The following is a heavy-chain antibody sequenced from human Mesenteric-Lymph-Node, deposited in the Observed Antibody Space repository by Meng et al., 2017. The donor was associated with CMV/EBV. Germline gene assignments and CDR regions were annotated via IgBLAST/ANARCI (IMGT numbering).Heavy chain of an antibody. Sequence: AGFTFSTYNMNWGRQAPGKGLEWVSSISSSSGHTYYADSMKGRFTISRDNARNSLYLQMNSLRAEDTAVYYCARDLMTLVINPFDYWGPGTLVTVSS. V-gene: IGHV3-21*01. CDR2: ISSSSGHT. D-gene: IGHD3-22*01. J-gene: IGHJ4*02. CDR1: GFTFSTYN. CDR3: ARDLMTLVINPFDY.